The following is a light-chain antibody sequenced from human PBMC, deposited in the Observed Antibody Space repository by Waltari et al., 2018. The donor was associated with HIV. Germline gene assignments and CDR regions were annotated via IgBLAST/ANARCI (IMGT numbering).Light chain of an antibody. J-gene: IGKJ1*01. V-gene: IGKV3-20*01. CDR1: QGISGRY. CDR2: GGS. Sequence: EIVLTQSPGTLSLSPGESATLSCRASQGISGRYLACYQQKLGQAPRLLIYGGSTRATGIPDRFSGSGSGTDFTLTISRLESEDFAMYYCQQYGGSPSLTFGQGTKVEVK. CDR3: QQYGGSPSLT.